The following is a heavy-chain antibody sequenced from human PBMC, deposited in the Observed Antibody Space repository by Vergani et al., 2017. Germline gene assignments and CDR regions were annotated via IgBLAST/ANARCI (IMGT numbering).Heavy chain of an antibody. CDR1: GGSISSYY. CDR3: ARISAGITIFGVVTNAMFDY. D-gene: IGHD3-3*01. V-gene: IGHV4-59*01. J-gene: IGHJ4*02. CDR2: IYYSGST. Sequence: QVQLQESGPGLVKPSETLSLTCTVSGGSISSYYWSWIRQPPGKGLEWIGYIYYSGSTNYNPSLKSRVTISVDTSKNQFSLKLSSVTAADTAVYYCARISAGITIFGVVTNAMFDYWSQGTLVTVSS.